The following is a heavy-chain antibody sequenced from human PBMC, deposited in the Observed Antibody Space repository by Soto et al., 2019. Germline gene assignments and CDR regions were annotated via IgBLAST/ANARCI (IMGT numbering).Heavy chain of an antibody. Sequence: SETLSLTCTVSGGSITSYYWSWIRQPPGMGLEWIGYIHYSGSTQCKPSLKSRLTLSTDTSKNQFSLTLSSVTAADTALYYCARSYGDSSSWPFDYWGQGTLVTVSS. V-gene: IGHV4-59*12. CDR1: GGSITSYY. CDR3: ARSYGDSSSWPFDY. J-gene: IGHJ4*02. CDR2: IHYSGST. D-gene: IGHD6-13*01.